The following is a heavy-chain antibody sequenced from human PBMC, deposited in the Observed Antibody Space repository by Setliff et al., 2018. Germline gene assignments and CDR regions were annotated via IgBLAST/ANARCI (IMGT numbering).Heavy chain of an antibody. V-gene: IGHV4-61*09. Sequence: PSETLSLTCDVSGVSIANTASYWSWIRQPAGKELEWVGQIYTSWSTNYNPSLKSRVTISLDTSKNQFSLNLTSVTAADTAVYYCARATSGWYSAYYYYMDVWGKGTTVTVSS. CDR2: IYTSWST. J-gene: IGHJ6*03. CDR1: GVSIANTASY. CDR3: ARATSGWYSAYYYYMDV. D-gene: IGHD6-19*01.